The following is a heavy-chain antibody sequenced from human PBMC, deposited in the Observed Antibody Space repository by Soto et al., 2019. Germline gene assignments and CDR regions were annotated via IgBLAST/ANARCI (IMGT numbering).Heavy chain of an antibody. CDR1: GFTFSSYG. J-gene: IGHJ5*02. CDR2: ISYDGSNK. V-gene: IGHV3-30*18. D-gene: IGHD3-10*01. Sequence: QVQLVESGGGVVQPGRSLRLSCAASGFTFSSYGMHWVRQAPGKGLEWVAVISYDGSNKYYADSVKGRFTISRDNSKNTLDLQMNILRAEDTAVYYCAKDRGPGADPGEIWFGELVSPPSGFDPWGQVTLVTVSS. CDR3: AKDRGPGADPGEIWFGELVSPPSGFDP.